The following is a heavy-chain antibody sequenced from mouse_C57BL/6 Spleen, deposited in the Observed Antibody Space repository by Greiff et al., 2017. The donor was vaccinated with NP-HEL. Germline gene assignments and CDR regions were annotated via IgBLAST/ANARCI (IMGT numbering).Heavy chain of an antibody. D-gene: IGHD6-1*01. V-gene: IGHV1-82*01. Sequence: QVQLQQSGPELVKPGASVKISCKASGYAFSSSWMNWVKQRPGKGLEWIGRIYPGDGDTNYNGTFKGKATLTADKSSSTAYMQLSSLTSEDSAVYFCARTNCARGDWYFDVWGTGTTVTVAS. J-gene: IGHJ1*03. CDR2: IYPGDGDT. CDR3: ARTNCARGDWYFDV. CDR1: GYAFSSSW.